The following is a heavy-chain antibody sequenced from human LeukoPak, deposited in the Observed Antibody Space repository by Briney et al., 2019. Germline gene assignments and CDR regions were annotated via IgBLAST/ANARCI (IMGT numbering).Heavy chain of an antibody. J-gene: IGHJ4*02. D-gene: IGHD6-13*01. CDR2: IKQDGSEK. V-gene: IGHV3-7*01. CDR3: AREQQLVGRNYFDY. Sequence: GGSLRLSCAASGFTFSSYRMSWVRQAPGKGLEWVANIKQDGSEKYYVDSVKGRFTISRDNAKNSLYLQMNSLRAEDTAVYYCAREQQLVGRNYFDYWGQGTLVTVSS. CDR1: GFTFSSYR.